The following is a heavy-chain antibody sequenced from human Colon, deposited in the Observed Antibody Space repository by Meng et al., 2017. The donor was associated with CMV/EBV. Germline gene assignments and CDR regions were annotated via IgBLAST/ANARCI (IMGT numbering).Heavy chain of an antibody. CDR1: GFIFSDYR. CDR3: ARDGGNYDFGNY. CDR2: IRHKASGYTT. V-gene: IGHV3-72*01. D-gene: IGHD1-7*01. J-gene: IGHJ4*02. Sequence: GESLKISCAASGFIFSDYRMDWIRQAPGKGLEWVARIRHKASGYTTEYAASVRGRFTVSRDDSKNSLFLQMSSLETEDTAVYHCARDGGNYDFGNYWGQGTLVTVSS.